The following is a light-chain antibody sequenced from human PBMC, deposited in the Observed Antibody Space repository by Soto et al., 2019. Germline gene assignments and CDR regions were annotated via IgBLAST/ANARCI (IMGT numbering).Light chain of an antibody. CDR1: SSDVGGYNY. CDR3: SSFAGNIRTYV. J-gene: IGLJ1*01. Sequence: QSVLTQPPSASGSPGQSVTISCTGTSSDVGGYNYVSWYQQHPGKAPKLMIYEVGTRPSGVPDRFSGSKSGNTASLTVSGLQAEDEADYYCSSFAGNIRTYVFGTRTKLTVL. V-gene: IGLV2-8*01. CDR2: EVG.